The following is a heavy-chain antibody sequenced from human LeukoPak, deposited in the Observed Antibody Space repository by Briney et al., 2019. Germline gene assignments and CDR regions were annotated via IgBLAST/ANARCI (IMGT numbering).Heavy chain of an antibody. J-gene: IGHJ4*02. CDR1: GGSISSYY. D-gene: IGHD2-21*02. CDR2: IYYSGST. Sequence: SETLSLTCTVSGGSISSYYWSWIRQPPGKGLEWIGYIYYSGSTNYNPSLKSRVTMSVDTSKNQFSLKLSSVTAADTAVYYCARETAFLQPGHNIVVVTAIFDYWGQGTLVTVSS. CDR3: ARETAFLQPGHNIVVVTAIFDY. V-gene: IGHV4-59*12.